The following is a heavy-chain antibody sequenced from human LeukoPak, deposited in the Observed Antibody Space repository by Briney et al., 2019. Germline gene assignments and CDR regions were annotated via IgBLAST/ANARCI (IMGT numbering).Heavy chain of an antibody. Sequence: PSETLSLTCTVSGGSISSYYWSWIRQPAGKGLEWIGRIYTSGSTNYNPSLKSRVTISVDTSKNQFSLKLSSVTAADTAVYYCARGRETSYYDFWSGYSRYYYYYYGMDVWGQGTTVTVSS. CDR3: ARGRETSYYDFWSGYSRYYYYYYGMDV. CDR1: GGSISSYY. CDR2: IYTSGST. D-gene: IGHD3-3*01. V-gene: IGHV4-4*07. J-gene: IGHJ6*02.